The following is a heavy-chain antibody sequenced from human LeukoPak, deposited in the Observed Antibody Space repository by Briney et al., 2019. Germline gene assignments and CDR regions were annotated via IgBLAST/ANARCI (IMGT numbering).Heavy chain of an antibody. CDR1: GFTFSSYW. Sequence: QPGGSLRLSCAASGFTFSSYWMTWVRQAPGKGLEWVASIKQDGNEKYYVDSVKGRFTISGDNARNSLYLQMSSLRADDTAVYYCARDGAFRIYDYWGQGTLVTVSS. D-gene: IGHD3-3*02. CDR2: IKQDGNEK. CDR3: ARDGAFRIYDY. V-gene: IGHV3-7*01. J-gene: IGHJ4*02.